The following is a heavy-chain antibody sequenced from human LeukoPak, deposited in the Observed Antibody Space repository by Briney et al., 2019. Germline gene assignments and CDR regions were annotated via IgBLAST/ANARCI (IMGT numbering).Heavy chain of an antibody. CDR2: TYTGGNS. CDR1: GFTVSSIH. CDR3: ARDLVVVINDAFDI. Sequence: GGSLRLSCAASGFTVSSIHMVWVRQAPGKGLEWVSVTYTGGNSYYADSVKGRFIISRDISKNTLYLQMNSLRAEDTAVYYCARDLVVVINDAFDIWGQGTMVTVSS. V-gene: IGHV3-53*01. J-gene: IGHJ3*02. D-gene: IGHD3-22*01.